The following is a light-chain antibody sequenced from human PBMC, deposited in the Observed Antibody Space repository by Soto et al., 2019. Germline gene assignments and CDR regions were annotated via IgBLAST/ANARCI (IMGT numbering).Light chain of an antibody. V-gene: IGKV3-15*01. CDR1: ESVRRN. CDR3: QQYNDRPT. CDR2: GAS. Sequence: EIVMTQSPATLSVPPGERVTLSCRASESVRRNLAWLQQRPGQAPSLLIYGASTRATGVPDRFSGSGSGTEFTLPINSLQSEDFAIYYCQQYNDRPTFGQGTKVELQ. J-gene: IGKJ1*01.